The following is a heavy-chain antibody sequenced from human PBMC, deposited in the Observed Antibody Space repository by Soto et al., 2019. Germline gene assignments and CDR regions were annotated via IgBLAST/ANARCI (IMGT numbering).Heavy chain of an antibody. Sequence: ESVGGVVQPGRSLRLSCAASGFTFSSYGMHWVRQAPGKGLEWVAVISYDGSDKYYVDSVTGRFTISRDNSKNTLYLQMNSLRAEDTAVYYCAKAHRSYGSGSYYGYYGMDVWGQGTTVTVSS. CDR3: AKAHRSYGSGSYYGYYGMDV. V-gene: IGHV3-30*18. J-gene: IGHJ6*02. CDR2: ISYDGSDK. CDR1: GFTFSSYG. D-gene: IGHD3-10*01.